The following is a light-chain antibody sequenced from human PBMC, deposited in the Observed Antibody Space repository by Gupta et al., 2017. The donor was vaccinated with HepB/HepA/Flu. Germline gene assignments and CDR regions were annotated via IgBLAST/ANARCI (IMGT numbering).Light chain of an antibody. Sequence: DIQMTQSPSSVSASVGDTVTITCRASQGISSRLAWYQQKPGKAPKLQIYDASTLEGGVPSRFSGSGSGTDFILTISSLQPEDFATYYCQQATSFPLTFGGGTKLEIK. CDR1: QGISSR. CDR3: QQATSFPLT. V-gene: IGKV1-12*01. CDR2: DAS. J-gene: IGKJ4*01.